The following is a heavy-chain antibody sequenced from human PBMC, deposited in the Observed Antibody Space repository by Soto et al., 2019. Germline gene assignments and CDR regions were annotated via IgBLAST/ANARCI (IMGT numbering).Heavy chain of an antibody. CDR1: GGSISSGGYY. J-gene: IGHJ6*02. V-gene: IGHV4-31*03. CDR3: ARDQDYYGSGSYWGNYYYYYGLAV. Sequence: SETLSLTCTVSGGSISSGGYYWSWIRQHPGKGLEWIGYIYYSGSTYYNPSLKSRVTISVDTSKNQFSLKLSSVTAADTAVYYCARDQDYYGSGSYWGNYYYYYGLAVWGQGTTVTVSS. CDR2: IYYSGST. D-gene: IGHD3-10*01.